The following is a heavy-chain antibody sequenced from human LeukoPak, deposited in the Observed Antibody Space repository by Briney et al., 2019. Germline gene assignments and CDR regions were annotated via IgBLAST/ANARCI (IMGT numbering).Heavy chain of an antibody. CDR2: IKQDGSEK. CDR3: ARRYYDILTGYLGATFDY. Sequence: GGSLRLSCAASGFTFSSYWMSWVRQAPGKGLEWVANIKQDGSEKYYVDSVKGRFTISRDNAKNSLYLQMNSLRAEDTAVYYCARRYYDILTGYLGATFDYWGQETLVTVSS. V-gene: IGHV3-7*01. CDR1: GFTFSSYW. D-gene: IGHD3-9*01. J-gene: IGHJ4*02.